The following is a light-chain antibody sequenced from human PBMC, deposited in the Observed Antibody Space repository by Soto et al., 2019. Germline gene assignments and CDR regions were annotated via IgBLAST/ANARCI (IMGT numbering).Light chain of an antibody. CDR2: EVS. V-gene: IGLV2-8*01. CDR1: SSDVGGYNY. Sequence: QSVLSQPPSASGSPGQSVTISCTGTSSDVGGYNYVSWYQLHPGKAPKLMIYEVSKRPSGVPDRFSGSKSGNTASLTVSGLQADDDSDYYCSSYAGSNNVVFGGGTKLTVL. CDR3: SSYAGSNNVV. J-gene: IGLJ2*01.